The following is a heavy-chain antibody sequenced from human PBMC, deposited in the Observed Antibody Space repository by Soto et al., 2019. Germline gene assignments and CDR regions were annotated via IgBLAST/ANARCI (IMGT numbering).Heavy chain of an antibody. J-gene: IGHJ4*02. D-gene: IGHD3-3*01. V-gene: IGHV4-31*02. CDR2: IYYSGST. CDR1: GASISSGGYY. Sequence: SETLSLTCTVSGASISSGGYYWSWIRQHPGKGLEWIGYIYYSGSTYYNPSLKSRVTISVDTSKNQFSLKLSSVTAADTAVYYCARAETYYDFWSGPTPTYPFDYWGQGTLVTVSS. CDR3: ARAETYYDFWSGPTPTYPFDY.